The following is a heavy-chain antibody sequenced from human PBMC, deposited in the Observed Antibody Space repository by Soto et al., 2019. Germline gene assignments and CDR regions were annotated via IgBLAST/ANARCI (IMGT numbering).Heavy chain of an antibody. Sequence: GASVKVSCKASGYTFTSNGISWVRQAPGQGLEWMGWISAYNGNTNYAQKLQGRVTMTTDTSTSTAYMELRSLRSDDTAVYYCARAYLGYCSGGSCPNWFDPWGQGTLVTVSS. D-gene: IGHD2-15*01. CDR1: GYTFTSNG. CDR2: ISAYNGNT. J-gene: IGHJ5*02. V-gene: IGHV1-18*01. CDR3: ARAYLGYCSGGSCPNWFDP.